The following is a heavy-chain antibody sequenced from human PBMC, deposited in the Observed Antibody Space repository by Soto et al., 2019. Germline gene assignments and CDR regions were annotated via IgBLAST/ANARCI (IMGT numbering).Heavy chain of an antibody. J-gene: IGHJ3*02. D-gene: IGHD3-10*01. Sequence: SETLSLTCAVYGGSFSGYYWSWIRQPPGKGLEWIGEINHSGSTNYNPSLKSRVTISVDTSKNQFSLKLSSVTAADTAVYYCARRFGELPSDAFDIWGQGTMVTVSS. CDR1: GGSFSGYY. CDR3: ARRFGELPSDAFDI. CDR2: INHSGST. V-gene: IGHV4-34*01.